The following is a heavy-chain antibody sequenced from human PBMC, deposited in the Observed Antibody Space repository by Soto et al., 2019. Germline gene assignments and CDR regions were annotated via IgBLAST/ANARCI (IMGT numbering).Heavy chain of an antibody. J-gene: IGHJ3*02. Sequence: PSETLSLTCTVSGGSVSSGSYYWSWIRQPPGKGLEWIGYIYYSGSTNYNPSLKSRVTISVDRSKNQFSLKLSSVTAADTAVYYCAREVGLRAFDIWGQGTMVTVSS. CDR2: IYYSGST. D-gene: IGHD1-26*01. CDR3: AREVGLRAFDI. CDR1: GGSVSSGSYY. V-gene: IGHV4-61*01.